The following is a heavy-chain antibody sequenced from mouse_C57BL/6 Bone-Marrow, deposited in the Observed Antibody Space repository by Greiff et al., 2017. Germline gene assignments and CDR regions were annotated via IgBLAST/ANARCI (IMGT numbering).Heavy chain of an antibody. CDR2: ISYSGST. CDR3: ARCPPYDYDGGYAMDY. V-gene: IGHV3-8*01. Sequence: EVKLMESGPGLAKPSQTLSLPCSVTGYSITSDYWNWIRKFPGNKLEYMGYISYSGSTYYNPSLKSRISITRDTSKNQYYLQLNSVTTEDTATYYCARCPPYDYDGGYAMDYWGQGTSVTVSS. D-gene: IGHD2-4*01. J-gene: IGHJ4*01. CDR1: GYSITSDY.